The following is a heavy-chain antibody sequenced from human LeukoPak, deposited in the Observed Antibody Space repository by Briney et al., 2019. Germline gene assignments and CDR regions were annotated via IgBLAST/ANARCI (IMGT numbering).Heavy chain of an antibody. CDR3: ARSSSSSSGTIDY. D-gene: IGHD6-13*01. J-gene: IGHJ4*02. V-gene: IGHV3-7*01. CDR1: GFTFGSYW. Sequence: GGSLRLSCAASGFTFGSYWMSWVRQAPGKGLEWVANIKQDGSEKYYVDSVKGRFTISRDNAKNSLYLQMNSLRDEDTAVYYCARSSSSSSGTIDYWGQGTLVTVSS. CDR2: IKQDGSEK.